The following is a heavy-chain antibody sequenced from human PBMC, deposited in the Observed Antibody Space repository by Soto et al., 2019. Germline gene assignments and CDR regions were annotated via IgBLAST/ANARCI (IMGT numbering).Heavy chain of an antibody. CDR3: ERTGSYTPGFAF. J-gene: IGHJ4*01. V-gene: IGHV4-4*02. D-gene: IGHD3-16*01. Sequence: PEKGLEWIGEIFVSTYTAYNPTLRSRVTISMDKSKNQFSLNLNSVTAADTAVYYCERTGSYTPGFAFWGHGALVIGSS. CDR2: IFVSTYT.